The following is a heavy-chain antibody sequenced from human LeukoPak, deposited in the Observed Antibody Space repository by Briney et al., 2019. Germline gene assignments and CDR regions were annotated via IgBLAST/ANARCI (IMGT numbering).Heavy chain of an antibody. V-gene: IGHV4-34*01. J-gene: IGHJ4*02. Sequence: SETLSLTCAVYGGSFSGYYWSWIRQPPGKGLEWIGEMNHSGSTNYNPSLKSRVTISVDTSKNQFSLKLSSVTAADTAVYYCARGPYYDILTGYFGRTRMLYYFAYWGQGTLVTVSS. CDR3: ARGPYYDILTGYFGRTRMLYYFAY. CDR2: MNHSGST. CDR1: GGSFSGYY. D-gene: IGHD3-9*01.